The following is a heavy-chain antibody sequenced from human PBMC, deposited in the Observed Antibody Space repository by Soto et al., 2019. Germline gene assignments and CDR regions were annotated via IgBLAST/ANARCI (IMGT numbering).Heavy chain of an antibody. J-gene: IGHJ5*02. CDR2: INPHSGAT. V-gene: IGHV1-2*02. CDR3: GRAHALGFSNWFDP. D-gene: IGHD3-10*01. Sequence: QVILVQSGAEVQKPGASLKVSCKASGYIFSANYIHWVRQAPGQGLEWLGWINPHSGATNYAQKFLGRVTMSADTSASTAYMDLARLKSDDTPVYYCGRAHALGFSNWFDPWGRGTLVTVSS. CDR1: GYIFSANY.